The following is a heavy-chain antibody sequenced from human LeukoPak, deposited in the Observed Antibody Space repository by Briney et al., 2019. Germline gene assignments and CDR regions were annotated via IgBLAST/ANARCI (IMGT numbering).Heavy chain of an antibody. J-gene: IGHJ4*02. V-gene: IGHV3-7*03. CDR2: IKQDGSEK. D-gene: IGHD3-22*01. Sequence: GGSLRLSCAVSGFIFSNYWMSWVRQAPGKGLEWVANIKQDGSEKYYVDSVKGRFTISRDSAKNSLYLQMNSLRAEDTAVYYCARFPMTFDFWGQGTLVTVSS. CDR3: ARFPMTFDF. CDR1: GFIFSNYW.